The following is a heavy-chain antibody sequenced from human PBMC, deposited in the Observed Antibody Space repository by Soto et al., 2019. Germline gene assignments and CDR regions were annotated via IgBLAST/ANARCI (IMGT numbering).Heavy chain of an antibody. CDR2: IYHSGST. J-gene: IGHJ6*02. CDR3: ARGGRGIDIPRGMDV. V-gene: IGHV4-39*07. CDR1: GGSISSSSDY. D-gene: IGHD1-1*01. Sequence: SETLSLTCPVSGGSISSSSDYWGWIRHPPGKGLEWIGKIYHSGSTNYNPSLKSRLTTSVDTSKNQFSLKLSSVTVADTAVYYCARGGRGIDIPRGMDVWGQGTTVTAP.